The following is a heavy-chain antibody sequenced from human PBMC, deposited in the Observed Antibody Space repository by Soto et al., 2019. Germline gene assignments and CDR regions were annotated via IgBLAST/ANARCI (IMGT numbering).Heavy chain of an antibody. CDR1: GGSISSSNW. CDR3: ARRRGVGYCSSTSCYDTVDYGMDV. CDR2: IYHSGST. Sequence: SETLSLTCAVSGGSISSSNWWSWVRQPPGKGLEWIGEIYHSGSTNYNPSLKSRVTISVDKSKNQFSLKLSSVTAADTAVYYCARRRGVGYCSSTSCYDTVDYGMDVWGQGTTVTVSS. D-gene: IGHD2-2*01. V-gene: IGHV4-4*02. J-gene: IGHJ6*02.